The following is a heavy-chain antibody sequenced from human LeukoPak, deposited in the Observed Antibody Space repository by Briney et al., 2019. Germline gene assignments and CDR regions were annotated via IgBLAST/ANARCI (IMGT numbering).Heavy chain of an antibody. J-gene: IGHJ4*02. Sequence: SETLSLTCPVSGDSISTYSWIWIRQPPGKGLEWVGCIYNSGSTNYNPSLKSRVTLSVDTSKNQFSLKLSSVTAADTAVYYCARLGLYSGYEYYFDFWGQGTLVTVSS. D-gene: IGHD5-12*01. CDR3: ARLGLYSGYEYYFDF. V-gene: IGHV4-59*01. CDR1: GDSISTYS. CDR2: IYNSGST.